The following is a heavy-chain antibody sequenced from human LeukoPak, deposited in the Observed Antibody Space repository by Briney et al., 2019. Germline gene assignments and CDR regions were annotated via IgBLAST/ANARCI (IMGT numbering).Heavy chain of an antibody. CDR2: IYHSGST. V-gene: IGHV4-38-2*02. CDR1: GYSISSGYY. D-gene: IGHD3-10*01. CDR3: ARTYYGDNWFDP. J-gene: IGHJ5*02. Sequence: ASETLSLTCTVSGYSISSGYYWGWIRQPPGKGLEWIGSIYHSGSTYYNPSLKSRVTIPVDTSKNQFSLRLSSVTAADTAVYYCARTYYGDNWFDPWGQGTLVTVSS.